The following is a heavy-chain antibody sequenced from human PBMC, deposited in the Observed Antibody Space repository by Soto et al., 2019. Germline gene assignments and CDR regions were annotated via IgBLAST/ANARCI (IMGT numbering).Heavy chain of an antibody. CDR1: GYTLTTFF. V-gene: IGHV1-46*01. CDR2: INPGYPAGRST. Sequence: QVQLVQSGAEVKKPGASVKVSCKASGYTLTTFFMHWVRQAPGQGLEWMGVINPGYPAGRSTTDGQKFPGRVTMTTDTDTSTVDMELSRRRSDDTAVYYCAREAIVAGATTGMDVWGQGTTVTVSS. J-gene: IGHJ6*02. CDR3: AREAIVAGATTGMDV. D-gene: IGHD1-26*01.